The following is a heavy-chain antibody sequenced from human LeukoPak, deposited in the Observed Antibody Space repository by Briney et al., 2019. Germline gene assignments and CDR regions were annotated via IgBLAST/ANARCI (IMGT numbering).Heavy chain of an antibody. D-gene: IGHD1-26*01. CDR1: GFTFSSYW. CDR3: GRGAGGGYYLDY. V-gene: IGHV3-74*01. J-gene: IGHJ4*02. Sequence: GGSLRLSCAASGFTFSSYWMHWGRQAPGKGLVWVSRINFDGSTTNYADSVKGRFTISRDNAKNTLYLQMNSLRDEDTAVYYCGRGAGGGYYLDYWGQGALVTVSS. CDR2: INFDGSTT.